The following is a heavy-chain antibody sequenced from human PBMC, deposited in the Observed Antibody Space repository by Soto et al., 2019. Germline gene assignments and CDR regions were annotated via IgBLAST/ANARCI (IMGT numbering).Heavy chain of an antibody. J-gene: IGHJ4*02. CDR2: ILPIFGTA. D-gene: IGHD5-18*01. V-gene: IGHV1-69*06. CDR3: ARSPIQLCLFDY. Sequence: QVQLVQSGAEVKKPGSSVKVSCKASGGTFSSYAISWVRQAPGQGLEWMGGILPIFGTANYAQKFQGRVTITGDKSTSTASMELSSLSSDDTAVYYCARSPIQLCLFDYWGQGTLVTVAS. CDR1: GGTFSSYA.